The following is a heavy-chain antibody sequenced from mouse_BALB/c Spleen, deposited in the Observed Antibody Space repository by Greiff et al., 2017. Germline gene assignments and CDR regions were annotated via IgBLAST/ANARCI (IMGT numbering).Heavy chain of an antibody. D-gene: IGHD1-1*01. CDR3: ARENYYGSSVYYFDY. Sequence: VKLMESGPGLVAPSQSLSITCTVSGFSLTSYGVHWVRQPPGKGLEWLGVIWAGGSTNYNSALMSRLSISKDNSKSQVFLKMNSLQTDDTAMYYCARENYYGSSVYYFDYWGQGTTLTVSS. V-gene: IGHV2-9*02. CDR2: IWAGGST. J-gene: IGHJ2*01. CDR1: GFSLTSYG.